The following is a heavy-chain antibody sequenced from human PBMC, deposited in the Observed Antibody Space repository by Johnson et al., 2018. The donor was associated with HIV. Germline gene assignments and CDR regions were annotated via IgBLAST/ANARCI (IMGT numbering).Heavy chain of an antibody. CDR3: ARGGGSSVAFDI. J-gene: IGHJ3*02. CDR1: GFTFSSYA. D-gene: IGHD1-26*01. V-gene: IGHV3-30*14. Sequence: QVQLVESGGGVVQPGGSLRLSCAASGFTFSSYAMHWVRQAPGKGLEWVAVISYDGSNKYYADSVKGRFTISRDNSKNTLYLQMNSLRAEDTAVYYCARGGGSSVAFDIWGQGTMVTVSS. CDR2: ISYDGSNK.